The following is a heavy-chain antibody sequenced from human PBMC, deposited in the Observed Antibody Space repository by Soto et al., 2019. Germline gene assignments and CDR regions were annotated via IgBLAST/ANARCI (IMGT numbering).Heavy chain of an antibody. CDR3: ASEGSGWYYFDY. Sequence: GESLKISCAASGFTFSSYAMHWVRQAPGKGLEWVAVISYDGSNKYYADSVKGRFTISRDNSKNTLYLQMNSLRAEDTAVYYCASEGSGWYYFDYWGQGTLVTVSS. D-gene: IGHD6-19*01. V-gene: IGHV3-30-3*01. CDR1: GFTFSSYA. CDR2: ISYDGSNK. J-gene: IGHJ4*02.